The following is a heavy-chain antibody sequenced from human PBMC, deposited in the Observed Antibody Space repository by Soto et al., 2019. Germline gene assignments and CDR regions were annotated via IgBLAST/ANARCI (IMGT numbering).Heavy chain of an antibody. CDR3: ARGYQASGFDY. J-gene: IGHJ4*02. CDR1: GGSFSTYY. D-gene: IGHD2-2*01. V-gene: IGHV4-59*01. Sequence: SETLSLTCSVSGGSFSTYYWSWIRQPPDRGLEWIGYIYYTGSTDYSPSLKSRVSISVDTSRNEFSLKMNAVTAADTAVSYCARGYQASGFDYWGQGNMVTVSS. CDR2: IYYTGST.